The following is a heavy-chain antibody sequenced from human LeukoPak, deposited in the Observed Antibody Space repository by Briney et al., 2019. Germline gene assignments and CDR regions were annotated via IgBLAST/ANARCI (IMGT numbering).Heavy chain of an antibody. CDR2: IRYDGSNK. V-gene: IGHV3-30*02. J-gene: IGHJ3*02. CDR1: GFTFSSYG. Sequence: GGSLRLSCAASGFTFSSYGMHWVRQAPGKGLEWVAFIRYDGSNKYYADSVKGRFTISRDNSKNTLYLQMNSLRAEDTAVYYCAKVLVVVPAAMSYDAFDIWGQGTMVTVSS. CDR3: AKVLVVVPAAMSYDAFDI. D-gene: IGHD2-2*01.